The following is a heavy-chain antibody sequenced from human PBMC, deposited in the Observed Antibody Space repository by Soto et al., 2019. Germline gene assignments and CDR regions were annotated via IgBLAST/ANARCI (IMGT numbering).Heavy chain of an antibody. V-gene: IGHV3-30-3*01. CDR1: GFTFSSYA. CDR2: ISYDGSNK. J-gene: IGHJ6*01. Sequence: GGSLRLSCAASGFTFSSYAMHWVRQAPGKGLEWVAVISYDGSNKHYADSVKGRFTISRDNSKNTLYLQMNSLRAEDTAVYYCARDLHYDSWSGYSYRLYYYYGMDVWGQGTTVTVS. D-gene: IGHD3-3*01. CDR3: ARDLHYDSWSGYSYRLYYYYGMDV.